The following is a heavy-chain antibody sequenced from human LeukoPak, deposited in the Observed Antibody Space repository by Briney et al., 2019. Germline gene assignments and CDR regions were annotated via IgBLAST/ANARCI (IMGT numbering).Heavy chain of an antibody. Sequence: GGSLRLSCAASGYTFSDYYMSWIRQAPGKGLEWVSYISSSGSTIYYADSVKGRFTISRDNAKNSLYLQMNSLRAEDTAVYYCASPDSVAGHNFDYWGQGTLVTVSS. D-gene: IGHD6-19*01. CDR3: ASPDSVAGHNFDY. V-gene: IGHV3-11*01. CDR2: ISSSGSTI. J-gene: IGHJ4*02. CDR1: GYTFSDYY.